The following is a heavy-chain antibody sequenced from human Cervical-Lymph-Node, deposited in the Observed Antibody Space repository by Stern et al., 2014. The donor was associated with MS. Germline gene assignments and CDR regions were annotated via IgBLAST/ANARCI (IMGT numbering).Heavy chain of an antibody. D-gene: IGHD1-1*01. Sequence: QVQLVQSGAEVKKPASSVRVSCQASGGNFSVLAISWGRQAPGQRPAWMGGSIPSLEAATYAQKFQGRVTITADRATSRVHMEMTSLRGEDTAVLYCALLTYNSGPESWGQGTLVTVSS. V-gene: IGHV1-69*06. J-gene: IGHJ5*02. CDR1: GGNFSVLA. CDR3: ALLTYNSGPES. CDR2: SIPSLEAA.